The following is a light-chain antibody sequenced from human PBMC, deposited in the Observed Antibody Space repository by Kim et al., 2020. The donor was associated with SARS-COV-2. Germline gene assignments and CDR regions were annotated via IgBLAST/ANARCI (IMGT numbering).Light chain of an antibody. Sequence: QSALTQTASVSGSPGQSITISCTGTSSDIGDYKYVSWYQQHPDKDPKLMIYDVNKRPSGVSNRFSGSKSGNTASLTISGLQAEDEADYYCSSYTSSNTWVFGGGTKLTVL. CDR3: SSYTSSNTWV. CDR1: SSDIGDYKY. J-gene: IGLJ3*02. V-gene: IGLV2-14*01. CDR2: DVN.